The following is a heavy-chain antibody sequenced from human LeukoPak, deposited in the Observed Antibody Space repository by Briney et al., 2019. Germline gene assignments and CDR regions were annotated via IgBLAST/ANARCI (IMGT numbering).Heavy chain of an antibody. J-gene: IGHJ3*02. CDR3: AGSGFDRAFDI. D-gene: IGHD3-9*01. CDR1: GGSISSYY. V-gene: IGHV4-59*01. CDR2: IYYSGST. Sequence: SETLSLTCTVSGGSISSYYWSWIRQPPGKGLEWIGYIYYSGSTNYNPSLKSRVTISVDTSKNQFSLKLSSVTAADTAVYCCAGSGFDRAFDIWGQGTMVTVSS.